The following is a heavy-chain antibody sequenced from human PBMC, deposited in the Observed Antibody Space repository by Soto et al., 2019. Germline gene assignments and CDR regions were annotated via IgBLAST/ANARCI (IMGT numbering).Heavy chain of an antibody. Sequence: EVQLVESGGGLVKPGGSLRLSCAASGFTFSSYSMNWVRQAPGKGLEWVSSITSSSTYIHYGDSVKGRFTISRDNAKNSLILQMNSLRAEDTAVYFCARDTNYYASGSGVDYWGQGILVTVSS. D-gene: IGHD3-10*01. J-gene: IGHJ4*02. CDR1: GFTFSSYS. V-gene: IGHV3-21*01. CDR3: ARDTNYYASGSGVDY. CDR2: ITSSSTYI.